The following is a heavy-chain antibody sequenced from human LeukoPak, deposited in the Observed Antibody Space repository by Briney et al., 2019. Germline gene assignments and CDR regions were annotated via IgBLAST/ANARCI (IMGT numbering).Heavy chain of an antibody. V-gene: IGHV3-21*04. D-gene: IGHD6-13*01. CDR2: ISSSSSYI. CDR3: ATSYSSSAFQH. J-gene: IGHJ1*01. CDR1: GFTFSRHS. Sequence: GGSLRLSCAASGFTFSRHSINWVRQAPGKGLEWVSSISSSSSYIYYADSVKGRFTISRDNAKNSLYLQMNSLRAEDTALYYCATSYSSSAFQHWGQGTLVTVSS.